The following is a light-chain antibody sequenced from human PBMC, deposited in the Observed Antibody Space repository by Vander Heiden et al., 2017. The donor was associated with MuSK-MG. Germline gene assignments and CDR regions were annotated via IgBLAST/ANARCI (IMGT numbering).Light chain of an antibody. CDR3: NSYTSSYTYG. V-gene: IGLV2-14*01. Sequence: QSALTQPASVSGSPGQSITISCTGTSSDVGGYNYVSWYQQHPGKAPKVMIYEVSNRPSGVSNRFSGSKSGNTASLTISGLQAKDEADYYCNSYTSSYTYGLGTGTKVTVL. CDR2: EVS. CDR1: SSDVGGYNY. J-gene: IGLJ1*01.